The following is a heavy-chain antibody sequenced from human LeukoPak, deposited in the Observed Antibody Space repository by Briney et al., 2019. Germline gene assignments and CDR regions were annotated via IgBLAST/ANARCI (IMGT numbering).Heavy chain of an antibody. J-gene: IGHJ6*04. CDR3: AKDRKYDFWSGYSGGMDV. V-gene: IGHV3-23*01. Sequence: LSGGSLRLSCAASGSTFSSYAMSWVRQAPGKGLEWVSAISGSGGSTYYADSVKGRFTISRDNSKNTLYLQMNSLRAEDTAVYYCAKDRKYDFWSGYSGGMDVWGKGTTVTVSS. CDR2: ISGSGGST. CDR1: GSTFSSYA. D-gene: IGHD3-3*01.